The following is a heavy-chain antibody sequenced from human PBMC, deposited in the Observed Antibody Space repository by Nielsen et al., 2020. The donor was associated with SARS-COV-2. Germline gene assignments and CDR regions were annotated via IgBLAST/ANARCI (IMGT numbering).Heavy chain of an antibody. CDR1: GFTFSSYW. CDR2: INSDGSST. D-gene: IGHD3-3*01. CDR3: AREYHDFWRTVITYYYYYGMDV. V-gene: IGHV3-74*01. J-gene: IGHJ6*02. Sequence: GGSLRLSCAASGFTFSSYWMQWVRQAPGKGPVWVSRINSDGSSTSYADSVKGRFTTSRDNAKNTLYLQMNSLRAEDTAVYYCAREYHDFWRTVITYYYYYGMDVWGQGTTVTVSS.